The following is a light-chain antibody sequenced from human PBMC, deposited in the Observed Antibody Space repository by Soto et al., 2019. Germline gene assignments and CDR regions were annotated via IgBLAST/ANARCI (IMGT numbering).Light chain of an antibody. V-gene: IGLV2-8*01. J-gene: IGLJ3*02. CDR2: EVS. CDR1: SSDVGEENY. Sequence: QSVLTQPPSASGSPGQSVTITCSGTSSDVGEENYVSWYQQHPGKVLKLILYEVSKRPSGVPDRFSGSRSGNTASLTVSGLQSEDEGDYYCSAYTARSTLVFGGGTKLTVL. CDR3: SAYTARSTLV.